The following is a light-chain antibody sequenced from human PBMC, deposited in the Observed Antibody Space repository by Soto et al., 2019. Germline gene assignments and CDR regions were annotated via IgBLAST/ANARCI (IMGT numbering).Light chain of an antibody. Sequence: DIQMTQSPSSLSASVGDRVTITCRASQGISNYLAWYQQIPGKVPKLLISAASTLHSGVPSRFSGSGSGTDFTLTISSLQPEDVASYYWQQYTNVPAFGGGTKVQIK. CDR1: QGISNY. J-gene: IGKJ4*01. CDR2: AAS. CDR3: QQYTNVPA. V-gene: IGKV1-27*01.